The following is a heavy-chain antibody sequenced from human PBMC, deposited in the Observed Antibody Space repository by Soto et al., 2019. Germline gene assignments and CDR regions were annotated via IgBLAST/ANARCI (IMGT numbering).Heavy chain of an antibody. CDR1: GGSISSYY. V-gene: IGHV4-59*01. CDR2: IYYSGST. CDR3: ARLPIAAAGYHYYGMDV. J-gene: IGHJ6*02. Sequence: PSETLSLTCTVSGGSISSYYWSWIRQPPGKGLEWIGYIYYSGSTNYNPSLKSRVTISVDTSKNQFSLKLSSVTAADTAVYYCARLPIAAAGYHYYGMDVWGQGTTVTVSS. D-gene: IGHD6-13*01.